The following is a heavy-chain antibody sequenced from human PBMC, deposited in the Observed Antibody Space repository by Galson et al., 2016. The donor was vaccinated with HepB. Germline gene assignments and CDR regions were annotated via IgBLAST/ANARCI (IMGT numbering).Heavy chain of an antibody. CDR2: ISSSSVYI. CDR1: GFTLSNYG. Sequence: SLRLSCAVSGFTLSNYGIDWVRQAPGKGLEWVSCISSSSVYIWYADSVRGRFTNSRDNAKNSLYLQMDSLTAEDTAVYYCARADGFNTPFFDSWGQGTLVTVSS. J-gene: IGHJ4*02. V-gene: IGHV3-21*01. D-gene: IGHD5-24*01. CDR3: ARADGFNTPFFDS.